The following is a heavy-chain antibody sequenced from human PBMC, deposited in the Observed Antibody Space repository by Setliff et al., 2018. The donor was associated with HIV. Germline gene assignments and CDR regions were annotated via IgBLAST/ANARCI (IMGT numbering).Heavy chain of an antibody. CDR3: ARDPTTGVDY. Sequence: PSETLSLTCTVSGGSVTSYYWSWTRQPVGKRLEWIGRISISGDTNYNPSLKSRATMSLDTSKNQFSLKLNSVTAADTAMYYCARDPTTGVDYWGQGTLVTVSS. J-gene: IGHJ4*02. CDR1: GGSVTSYY. V-gene: IGHV4-4*07. CDR2: ISISGDT. D-gene: IGHD4-4*01.